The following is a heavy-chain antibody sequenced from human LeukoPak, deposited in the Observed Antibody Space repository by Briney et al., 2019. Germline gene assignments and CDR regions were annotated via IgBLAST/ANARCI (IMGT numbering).Heavy chain of an antibody. CDR2: INHSGST. V-gene: IGHV4-34*01. CDR1: GGSFSGYY. J-gene: IGHJ4*02. CDR3: ARGGIFGVVKKIKNYFDY. D-gene: IGHD3-3*01. Sequence: SETLSLTCAVYGGSFSGYYWSWIRQPPGKGLEWIGEINHSGSTNYNPSLKSRVTISVDTSKNQFSLKLSSVTAADTAVYYCARGGIFGVVKKIKNYFDYWGQGTLVTVSS.